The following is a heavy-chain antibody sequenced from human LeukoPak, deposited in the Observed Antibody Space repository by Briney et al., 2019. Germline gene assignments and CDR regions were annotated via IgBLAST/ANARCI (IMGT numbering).Heavy chain of an antibody. V-gene: IGHV4-39*01. CDR2: IYYSGST. D-gene: IGHD2-15*01. Sequence: PSETLSLTCTVSGGSISSSSYYWGWIRQPPGKGLEWIGSIYYSGSTYYNPSLKSRVTISVDTSKNQFSLKLSSVTAADTAVYYCARHMVVADAFDIWGQGTMVTVSS. CDR1: GGSISSSSYY. CDR3: ARHMVVADAFDI. J-gene: IGHJ3*02.